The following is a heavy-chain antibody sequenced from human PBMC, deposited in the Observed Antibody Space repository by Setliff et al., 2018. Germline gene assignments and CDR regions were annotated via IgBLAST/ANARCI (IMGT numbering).Heavy chain of an antibody. V-gene: IGHV4-39*07. D-gene: IGHD2-8*01. CDR3: ARDPGVHSGTWCLDS. CDR2: VSFFGSA. J-gene: IGHJ4*02. Sequence: KAWETLSLTCNVSGVSFSSTTFYWAWIRQSPGKGLEWIGSVSFFGSAYYNPSLQSRGAISLDTSRNQFSLELSSVTAADTAVYYCARDPGVHSGTWCLDSWGQGTQVTVSS. CDR1: GVSFSSTTFY.